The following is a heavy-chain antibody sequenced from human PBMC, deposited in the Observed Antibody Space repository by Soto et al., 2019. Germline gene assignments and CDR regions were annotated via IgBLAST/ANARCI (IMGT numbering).Heavy chain of an antibody. J-gene: IGHJ4*02. CDR2: IWYDGSNK. Sequence: GGSLRLSCAASGFTFSSYGMHWVRQAPGKGLEWVAVIWYDGSNKYYADSVKGRFTISRDNSKNTLYLQMNSLRAEDTAVYYCAREPRQQLVVVDYWGQGTLVTVSS. V-gene: IGHV3-33*01. CDR1: GFTFSSYG. D-gene: IGHD6-13*01. CDR3: AREPRQQLVVVDY.